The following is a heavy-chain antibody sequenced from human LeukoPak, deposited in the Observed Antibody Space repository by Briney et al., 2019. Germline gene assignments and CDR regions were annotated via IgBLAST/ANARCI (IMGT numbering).Heavy chain of an antibody. CDR1: GGSISSSSYY. CDR2: IYYSGST. J-gene: IGHJ4*02. Sequence: SETLSLTCTVSGGSISSSSYYWGWIRQPPGKGLEWIGSIYYSGSTYYNPSLKSRVTISVDTSKNQFSLKLSSVTAADTAVYYCARDTDSRRYGDQTFDYWGQGTLVTVSS. CDR3: ARDTDSRRYGDQTFDY. D-gene: IGHD4-17*01. V-gene: IGHV4-39*07.